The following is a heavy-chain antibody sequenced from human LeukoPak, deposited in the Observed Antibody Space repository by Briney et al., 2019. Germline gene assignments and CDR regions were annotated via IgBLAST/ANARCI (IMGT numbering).Heavy chain of an antibody. CDR1: GFTFSRYW. Sequence: SGGSLRLSCAASGFTFSRYWMNWVRQAPGKGLEWVANIKQDGNEKYYVDSVRGRFTISRDNAKNSLYLQMNSLRGEDTAVYYCASARDREFDAFDIWGQGTMVAVSS. CDR2: IKQDGNEK. J-gene: IGHJ3*02. CDR3: ASARDREFDAFDI. D-gene: IGHD5-24*01. V-gene: IGHV3-7*01.